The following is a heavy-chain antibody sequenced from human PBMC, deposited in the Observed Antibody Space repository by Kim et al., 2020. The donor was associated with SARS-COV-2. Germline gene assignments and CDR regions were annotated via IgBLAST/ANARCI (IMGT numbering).Heavy chain of an antibody. CDR1: GYTFTSYY. V-gene: IGHV1-46*01. CDR3: ARDPLRYFDWSPLDYYYGMDV. J-gene: IGHJ6*02. Sequence: ASVKVSCKASGYTFTSYYMHWVRQAPGQGLEWMGIINPSGGSTSYAQKFQGRVTMTRDTSTSTVYMELSSLRSEDTAVYYCARDPLRYFDWSPLDYYYGMDVWGQGTTVTVSS. CDR2: INPSGGST. D-gene: IGHD3-9*01.